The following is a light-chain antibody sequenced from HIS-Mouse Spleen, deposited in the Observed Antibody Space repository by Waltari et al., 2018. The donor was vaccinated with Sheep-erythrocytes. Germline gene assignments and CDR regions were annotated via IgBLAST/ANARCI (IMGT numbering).Light chain of an antibody. CDR3: QQYNNWPLT. CDR2: GAS. CDR1: QSVSSN. Sequence: EIVMTQSPATLSVSPGERATLSCRASQSVSSNLAWYQQKPGQAPRQLIYGASTRATGIPARFSGSGSGTEFTLTISSMQSEDFAVYYCQQYNNWPLTFGGGTKVEIK. J-gene: IGKJ4*01. V-gene: IGKV3-15*01.